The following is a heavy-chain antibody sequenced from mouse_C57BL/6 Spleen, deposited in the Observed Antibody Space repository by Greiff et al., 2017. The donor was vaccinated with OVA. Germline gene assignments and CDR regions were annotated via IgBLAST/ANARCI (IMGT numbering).Heavy chain of an antibody. V-gene: IGHV1-80*01. J-gene: IGHJ2*01. CDR2: IYTGDGDT. CDR1: DYAFSSYW. CDR3: ARLGYGY. D-gene: IGHD3-1*01. Sequence: VMLVESGAELVKPGASVKISCKASDYAFSSYWMNWVKQRPGKGLEWIGQIYTGDGDTNYNGKLKGKATLTADKSSSTAYMQLSSLTSEDSAVYFCARLGYGYWGQGTTLTVSS.